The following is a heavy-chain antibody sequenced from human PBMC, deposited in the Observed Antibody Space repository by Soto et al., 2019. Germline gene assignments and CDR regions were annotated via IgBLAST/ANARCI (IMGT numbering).Heavy chain of an antibody. CDR1: GFTFSSYA. CDR3: AKWGAIALAGHDYFGMDV. V-gene: IGHV3-23*01. J-gene: IGHJ6*02. D-gene: IGHD6-19*01. CDR2: IGGGGTDT. Sequence: EVQLLESGGELVQPGGSLRLSCAASGFTFSSYAMSWVRQAPGKGLEWVSGIGGGGTDTYYAKSVRGRFTISRDNSDNTVYLQMNSLRADDTAVYYGAKWGAIALAGHDYFGMDVWGQGNTVAVSS.